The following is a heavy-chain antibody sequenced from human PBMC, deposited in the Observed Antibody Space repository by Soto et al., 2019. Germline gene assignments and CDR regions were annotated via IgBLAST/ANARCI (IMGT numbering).Heavy chain of an antibody. Sequence: QVQLQQSGPRLVKPSETLSLTCTVSSGPDRSHNWGWIRQPPGRGLEWIGYDYYTGDTAYNPPLRGRVTISADTSTNDISLTLNSVTAADTAVYYCVRQGIDYLHGLVDVWGQGTTVSVSS. D-gene: IGHD4-17*01. CDR3: VRQGIDYLHGLVDV. CDR2: DYYTGDT. CDR1: SGPDRSHN. V-gene: IGHV4-59*08. J-gene: IGHJ6*02.